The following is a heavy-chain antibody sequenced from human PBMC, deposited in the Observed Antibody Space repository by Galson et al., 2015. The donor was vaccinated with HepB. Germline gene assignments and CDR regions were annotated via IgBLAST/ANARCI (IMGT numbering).Heavy chain of an antibody. Sequence: SLRLSCAASGFTFSSYAMHWVRQAPGKGLEWVAVISYDGSNKYYADSVKGRFTISRDNSENTLYLQMNSLRAEDTAVYYCARDFFRVHLSREYYFDYWGQGTLVTVSS. CDR3: ARDFFRVHLSREYYFDY. D-gene: IGHD2/OR15-2a*01. J-gene: IGHJ4*02. CDR1: GFTFSSYA. CDR2: ISYDGSNK. V-gene: IGHV3-30*04.